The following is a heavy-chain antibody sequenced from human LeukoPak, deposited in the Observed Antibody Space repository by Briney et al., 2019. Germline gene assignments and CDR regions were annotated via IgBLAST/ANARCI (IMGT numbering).Heavy chain of an antibody. Sequence: PGGSLRLSCAASGFTFRSYWMSWVRQAPGKGLEWVANIKRDGSEKYYVDSVKGRFTISRDNAKNSLYLQMNSLRAEDTAVYYCARGDPARAAPVQLRYFDWLLPHYYYGMDVWGQGTTVTVSS. V-gene: IGHV3-7*04. CDR1: GFTFRSYW. CDR3: ARGDPARAAPVQLRYFDWLLPHYYYGMDV. CDR2: IKRDGSEK. J-gene: IGHJ6*02. D-gene: IGHD3-9*01.